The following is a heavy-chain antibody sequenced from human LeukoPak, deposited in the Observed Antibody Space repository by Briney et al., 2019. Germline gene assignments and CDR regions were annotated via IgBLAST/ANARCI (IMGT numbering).Heavy chain of an antibody. CDR1: GFTFNSYA. J-gene: IGHJ4*02. V-gene: IGHV3-23*01. D-gene: IGHD3-3*01. Sequence: PGGSLRLSCAASGFTFNSYAMSWVRQAPGKGLEWVSAFSGSGGSTYYADSVKSRFTTSRDNSKNTLYLQMNSLRAEDSAVYYCAKATDDFWSGYPIFDYWGQGTLVTVSS. CDR2: FSGSGGST. CDR3: AKATDDFWSGYPIFDY.